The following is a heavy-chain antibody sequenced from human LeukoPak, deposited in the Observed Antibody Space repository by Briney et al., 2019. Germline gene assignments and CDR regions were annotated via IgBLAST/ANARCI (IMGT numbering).Heavy chain of an antibody. CDR1: GFTFSSYW. CDR2: ISYDGSKK. CDR3: ARDYGFDS. V-gene: IGHV3-30-3*01. J-gene: IGHJ4*02. D-gene: IGHD4-17*01. Sequence: PGGSLRLSCAASGFTFSSYWMHWVRQAPGKGLETVAVISYDGSKKYHADSVKGRFTISRDNSKNTLSLQMNSLRAEDTAVYYCARDYGFDSWGQGTLVTVSS.